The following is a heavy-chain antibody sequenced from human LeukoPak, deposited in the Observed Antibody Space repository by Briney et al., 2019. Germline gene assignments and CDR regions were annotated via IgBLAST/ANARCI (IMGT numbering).Heavy chain of an antibody. J-gene: IGHJ3*02. CDR1: GYTFSSYG. D-gene: IGHD3-10*01. V-gene: IGHV1-18*01. Sequence: ASVKVSCKASGYTFSSYGISWVRQAPGQGREWMGCISAYNGNTNYVQKLQGRVTMTTDTPTSTAYMELRSLRSDDTAVYYCARDLHYYDSWSYYHDAFDIWGQGTMVTVSS. CDR2: ISAYNGNT. CDR3: ARDLHYYDSWSYYHDAFDI.